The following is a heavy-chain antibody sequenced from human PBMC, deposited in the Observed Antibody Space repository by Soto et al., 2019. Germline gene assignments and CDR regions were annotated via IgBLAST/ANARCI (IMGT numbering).Heavy chain of an antibody. J-gene: IGHJ6*02. D-gene: IGHD2-2*01. V-gene: IGHV1-18*04. CDR2: ISGKNGNT. Sequence: ASVKVSCKASGYTFISHSMSWVRQAPGQGLEWMGWISGKNGNTKFAQKFQGRVTLTTDTSTSTAYMEVRSLRTDDTAVYYCARVSSSIVVVPDYGMDVWG. CDR3: ARVSSSIVVVPDYGMDV. CDR1: GYTFISHS.